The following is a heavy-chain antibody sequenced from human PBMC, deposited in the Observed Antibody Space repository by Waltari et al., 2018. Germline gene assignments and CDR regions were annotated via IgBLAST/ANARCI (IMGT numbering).Heavy chain of an antibody. Sequence: QVQLQQWGAGLLKPSETLSLTCAVYGGSFSGYYWSWIRQPPGKGLEWIGEINHSGSTNYNPSLTSRVTISVDTSKNQFSLKLSSVTAADTAVYYCARGRDDFWSGYRYYFDYWGQETLVTVSS. CDR1: GGSFSGYY. J-gene: IGHJ4*02. V-gene: IGHV4-34*01. D-gene: IGHD3-3*01. CDR3: ARGRDDFWSGYRYYFDY. CDR2: INHSGST.